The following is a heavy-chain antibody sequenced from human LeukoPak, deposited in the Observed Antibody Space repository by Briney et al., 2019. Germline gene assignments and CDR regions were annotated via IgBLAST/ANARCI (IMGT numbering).Heavy chain of an antibody. J-gene: IGHJ5*02. Sequence: ASVKVSCKASGYTFTGYYTHWVRQAPGQGLEWMGWINPNSGGTNYAQKFQGRVTMTRDTSISTAYMELSRLRSDDTAVYYCAGDYGDSVGFDPWGQGTLVTVSS. CDR2: INPNSGGT. D-gene: IGHD4-17*01. CDR3: AGDYGDSVGFDP. V-gene: IGHV1-2*02. CDR1: GYTFTGYY.